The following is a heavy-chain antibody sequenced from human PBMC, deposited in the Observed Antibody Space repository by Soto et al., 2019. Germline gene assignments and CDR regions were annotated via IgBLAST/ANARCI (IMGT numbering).Heavy chain of an antibody. CDR1: GFTFTSSA. J-gene: IGHJ4*02. Sequence: QMQLVQSGPEVKKPGTSVKVSCKASGFTFTSSAMQWVRQARGQRLEWIGWIVVGSGNTNYAQKFQERVTITRDISTSTAYMELSSLRSEDTAVYYCAADLYYYGSGINTPDYWGQGTLVTVSS. V-gene: IGHV1-58*02. CDR2: IVVGSGNT. CDR3: AADLYYYGSGINTPDY. D-gene: IGHD3-10*01.